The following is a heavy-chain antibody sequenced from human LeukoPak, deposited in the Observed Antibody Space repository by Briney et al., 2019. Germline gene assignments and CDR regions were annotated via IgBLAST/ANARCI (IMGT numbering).Heavy chain of an antibody. CDR3: AGDQDIVVVPAARRGYYYYGMDV. CDR2: ISGSGGST. V-gene: IGHV3-23*01. D-gene: IGHD2-2*01. CDR1: GFTFSSYA. Sequence: GGSLRLSCAVSGFTFSSYAMSWVRQAPGKGLEWVSAISGSGGSTYYADSVKGRFTISRDNSKNTLYLQMNSLRAEDTAVYYCAGDQDIVVVPAARRGYYYYGMDVWGQGTTVTVSS. J-gene: IGHJ6*02.